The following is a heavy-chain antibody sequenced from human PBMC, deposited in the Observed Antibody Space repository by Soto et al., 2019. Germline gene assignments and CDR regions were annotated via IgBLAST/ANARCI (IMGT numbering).Heavy chain of an antibody. CDR2: INHSGST. J-gene: IGHJ5*02. V-gene: IGHV4-34*01. D-gene: IGHD1-20*01. Sequence: PSETLSLTCAVYGGSFSGYYWSWIRQPPGKGLERIGEINHSGSTNYNPSLKSRVTISVDTSKNQFSLKLSSVTAADTAVYYCARITGTTRGEPNWFDPWGQGTLVTVSS. CDR3: ARITGTTRGEPNWFDP. CDR1: GGSFSGYY.